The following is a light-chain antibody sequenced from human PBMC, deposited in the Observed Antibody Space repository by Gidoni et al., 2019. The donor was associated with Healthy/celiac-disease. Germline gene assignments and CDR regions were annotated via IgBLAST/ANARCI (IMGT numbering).Light chain of an antibody. Sequence: QSVLTQPPSVSGAPGQRVTISCTGSSSNIGAGYDVHWYLQLPGTAPKLPIYGNSNRPSGVPDRFSGSKSGTSASLAITGLQAEDEADYYCQSYDSSLSGSVFGGGTKLTVL. CDR3: QSYDSSLSGSV. CDR2: GNS. J-gene: IGLJ2*01. V-gene: IGLV1-40*01. CDR1: SSNIGAGYD.